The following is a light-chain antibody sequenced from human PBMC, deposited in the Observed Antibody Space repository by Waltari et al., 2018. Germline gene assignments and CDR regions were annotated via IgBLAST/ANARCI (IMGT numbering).Light chain of an antibody. CDR3: QQYNRWPPIT. Sequence: VVLTQSPATLSVSPGESAIISCRASQSVSSNLACYQQKPGQAPRLLIYDASTSASSIPARFRGSGSGTEFTLTINSLQSEDSATYYCQQYNRWPPITFGQGTRLDIK. V-gene: IGKV3-15*01. CDR1: QSVSSN. J-gene: IGKJ5*01. CDR2: DAS.